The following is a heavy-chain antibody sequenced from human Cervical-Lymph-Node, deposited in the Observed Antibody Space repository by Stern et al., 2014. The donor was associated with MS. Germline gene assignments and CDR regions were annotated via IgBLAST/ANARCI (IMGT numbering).Heavy chain of an antibody. CDR1: GGSFSGYY. J-gene: IGHJ4*02. Sequence: QVQLQQWGAGLLKPSETLSLTCAVYGGSFSGYYWSWIRQPPGKGLEWIGEINHSGSTNYNPSLKSRVTMSVDTSKNHISLKLRSVTAADTAVYYCARVGYSSDYWGQGILVTVSS. V-gene: IGHV4-34*01. CDR2: INHSGST. D-gene: IGHD6-13*01. CDR3: ARVGYSSDY.